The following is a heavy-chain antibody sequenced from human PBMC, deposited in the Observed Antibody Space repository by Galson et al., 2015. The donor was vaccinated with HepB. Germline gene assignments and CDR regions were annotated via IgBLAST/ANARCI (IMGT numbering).Heavy chain of an antibody. V-gene: IGHV3-30*18. CDR1: GFIFTTYG. Sequence: SVRLSCAASGFIFTTYGMSWVRQAPGHGLEWVASMSSDGNSAKYADFVRGRFSISRDTSKSTLYLQMNSLRAEDTALYYCAKGRGPCSATSCSSDSWGQGTLVTVST. CDR3: AKGRGPCSATSCSSDS. CDR2: MSSDGNSA. D-gene: IGHD2-15*01. J-gene: IGHJ4*02.